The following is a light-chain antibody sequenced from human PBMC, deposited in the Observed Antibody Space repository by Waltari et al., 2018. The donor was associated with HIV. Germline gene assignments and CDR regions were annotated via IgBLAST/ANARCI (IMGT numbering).Light chain of an antibody. CDR1: SFNIGRNF. CDR3: AAWDDSLSASYV. V-gene: IGLV1-47*01. J-gene: IGLJ1*01. Sequence: QSVLTQPPSASGTPGQRVTISCSGSSFNIGRNFVSWYQHPPGTAPKVLIFRDNQRPSGVPDRFSGSKSGASASLAISGLRSEDEADYYCAAWDDSLSASYVFGPGTKVTVL. CDR2: RDN.